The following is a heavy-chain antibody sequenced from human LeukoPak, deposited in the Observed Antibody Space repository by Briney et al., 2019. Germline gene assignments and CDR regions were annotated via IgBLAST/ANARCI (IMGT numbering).Heavy chain of an antibody. CDR1: GYPISGGYY. J-gene: IGHJ4*02. D-gene: IGHD1-26*01. Sequence: SETLSLTCSVSGYPISGGYYWGWIRQPPGKGLEWIGSIHHSGSTYYNPSLKSRVTISVDTSKNQFSLNLISVTAADTAMYYCARAQVGATLGFDYWGQGTLVTVSS. CDR2: IHHSGST. CDR3: ARAQVGATLGFDY. V-gene: IGHV4-38-2*02.